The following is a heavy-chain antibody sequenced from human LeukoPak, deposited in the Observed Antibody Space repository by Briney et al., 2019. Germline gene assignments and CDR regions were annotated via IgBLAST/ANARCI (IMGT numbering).Heavy chain of an antibody. J-gene: IGHJ4*02. CDR2: IYYSGST. CDR1: GGSISSGGYY. CDR3: ARGRYSSSWFVFDY. V-gene: IGHV4-31*03. Sequence: SETLSLTCTVSGGSISSGGYYWSWIRQHPGKGLEWIGYIYYSGSTYYNPSLKSRVTISVDTSKNQFSLKLSSVTAADTAVYYCARGRYSSSWFVFDYWGQGTLVTVSS. D-gene: IGHD6-13*01.